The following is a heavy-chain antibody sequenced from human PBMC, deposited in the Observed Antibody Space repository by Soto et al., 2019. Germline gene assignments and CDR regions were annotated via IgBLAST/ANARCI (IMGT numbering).Heavy chain of an antibody. CDR3: ARESRTWVDGVIGPGDY. V-gene: IGHV1-18*01. D-gene: IGHD3-10*01. Sequence: QVQFVQSGAEVKEPGDSVKVSCRASGYIFTSNDITWVRQAPGQGLEWMGWIRVRNGDTHYAPKFRGRVTVTIDTSTSTAYMELRSLRSDDTAVYYCARESRTWVDGVIGPGDYWGQGTLVTVSS. J-gene: IGHJ4*02. CDR1: GYIFTSND. CDR2: IRVRNGDT.